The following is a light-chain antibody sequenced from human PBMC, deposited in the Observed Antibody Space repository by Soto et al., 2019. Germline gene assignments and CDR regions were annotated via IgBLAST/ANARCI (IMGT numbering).Light chain of an antibody. J-gene: IGLJ2*01. CDR1: SSNIGAPYD. CDR3: QSYYSSLSGSVV. Sequence: QSVLTQPPSVSGAPGQRVTISCTGSSSNIGAPYDVHWYQQLPGTAPKLLIFANNKRPSGVPDRFSGSKSGTSASLAITGLRTEDEADYYCQSYYSSLSGSVVFGGGTKVTVL. CDR2: ANN. V-gene: IGLV1-40*01.